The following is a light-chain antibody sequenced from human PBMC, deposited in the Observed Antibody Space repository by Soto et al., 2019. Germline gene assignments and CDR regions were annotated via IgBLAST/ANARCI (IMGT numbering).Light chain of an antibody. CDR1: NSDIGGYSY. V-gene: IGLV2-14*03. CDR3: TSYTSRSTLGV. J-gene: IGLJ2*01. CDR2: DVS. Sequence: QSALTQPASVSGSPGQSITISCTGSNSDIGGYSYVSWYQQHPGKAPKLMIYDVSNRPSGVSHRYSRSKSGNTASLTISGLQAEDEADSYCTSYTSRSTLGVFGGGTKVTVL.